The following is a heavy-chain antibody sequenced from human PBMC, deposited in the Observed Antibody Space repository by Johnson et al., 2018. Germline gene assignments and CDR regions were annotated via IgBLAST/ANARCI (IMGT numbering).Heavy chain of an antibody. CDR1: GFTFSSYS. Sequence: VQLVESGGGLVQPGGSLRLSCSASGFTFSSYSMNWVRQAPGKGLEWVSYISSGSSTIYYADSVKGRFTISRDNAKNSLYLQMNSLRDEDTAVYYCARDRITMIRGAYYYYGMDVWGQGTTVTVSS. J-gene: IGHJ6*02. CDR2: ISSGSSTI. CDR3: ARDRITMIRGAYYYYGMDV. D-gene: IGHD3-10*01. V-gene: IGHV3-48*02.